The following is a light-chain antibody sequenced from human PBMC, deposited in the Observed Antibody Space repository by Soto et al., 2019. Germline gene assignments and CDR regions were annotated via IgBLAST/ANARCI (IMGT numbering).Light chain of an antibody. CDR2: WAS. Sequence: DIVMTQSPDSLAVSLGERATINCKSSQSVLYSSNNKNYLAWYQQKPGQPPKLLIYWASTRESGVPDRFSGSGSGTDFTLNISSLQAEDVAVYYCQQYYSTPPTLTFGGGTKVEIK. CDR3: QQYYSTPPTLT. CDR1: QSVLYSSNNKNY. J-gene: IGKJ4*01. V-gene: IGKV4-1*01.